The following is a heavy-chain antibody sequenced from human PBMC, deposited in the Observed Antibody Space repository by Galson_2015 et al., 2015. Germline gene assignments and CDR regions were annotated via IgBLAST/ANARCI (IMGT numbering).Heavy chain of an antibody. CDR1: GFTFSNAW. V-gene: IGHV3-15*01. CDR2: IKSKTDGGTT. J-gene: IGHJ4*02. D-gene: IGHD6-19*01. Sequence: SLRLSCAASGFTFSNAWMSWVRQAPGKGLEWVGRIKSKTDGGTTDYAAPVKGRFTISRDDSKNTLYLQMNSLKTEDTAVYYCTTDGRQWLGRADYWGQGTLVPVSS. CDR3: TTDGRQWLGRADY.